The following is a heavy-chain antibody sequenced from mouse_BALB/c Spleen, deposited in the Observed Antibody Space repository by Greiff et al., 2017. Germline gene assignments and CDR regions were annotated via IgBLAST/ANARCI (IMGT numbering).Heavy chain of an antibody. CDR2: ISSGGSYT. J-gene: IGHJ1*01. CDR3: ARNTAPYWYFDV. Sequence: DVKLVESGGDLVKPGGSLKLSCAASGFTFSSYGMSWVRQTPDKRLEWVATISSGGSYTYYPDSVKGRFTISRDNAKNTLYLQMSSLKSEDTAMYYCARNTAPYWYFDVWGAGTTVTVSS. V-gene: IGHV5-6*02. D-gene: IGHD1-2*01. CDR1: GFTFSSYG.